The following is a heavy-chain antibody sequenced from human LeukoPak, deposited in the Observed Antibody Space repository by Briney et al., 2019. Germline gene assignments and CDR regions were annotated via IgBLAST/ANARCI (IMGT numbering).Heavy chain of an antibody. V-gene: IGHV3-23*01. D-gene: IGHD3-3*01. J-gene: IGHJ4*02. CDR2: ISGSGITT. CDR1: GFTFSSYA. CDR3: AKETALVGGHAAIFDH. Sequence: GGSLRLSCAASGFTFSSYAMNWVRQAPGKGPEWVSSISGSGITTNYADSVKGRFTISREYSNNTLYLQMSSLRAEDTAIYYCAKETALVGGHAAIFDHWGQGTLVTVSS.